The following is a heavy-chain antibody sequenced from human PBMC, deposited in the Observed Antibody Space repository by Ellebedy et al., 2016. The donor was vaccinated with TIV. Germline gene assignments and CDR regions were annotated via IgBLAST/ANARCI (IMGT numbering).Heavy chain of an antibody. CDR1: GLTFSSYS. J-gene: IGHJ6*02. CDR3: ARDGGNDDFYYYYYGMDV. D-gene: IGHD1-1*01. CDR2: ISSSSSTI. Sequence: LSLTCAASGLTFSSYSINWVRQAPGKGLEWVSYISSSSSTIYYADSVKGRFTISRDNAKNTLYLQMNSLRAEDTAVYYCARDGGNDDFYYYYYGMDVWGQGTTVTVSS. V-gene: IGHV3-48*01.